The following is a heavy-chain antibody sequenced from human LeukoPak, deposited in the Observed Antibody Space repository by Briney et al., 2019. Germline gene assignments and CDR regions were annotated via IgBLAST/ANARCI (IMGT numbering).Heavy chain of an antibody. Sequence: PSETLSLTCTVSGGSISSYYWSWIRQPAGKGLEWIGRIYTSGSTNYNPSVKSRVAISVDKSKNQFSLKLSSVTAADTAVYYCASERREYSSPGPFDYWGQGTLVTVSS. CDR3: ASERREYSSPGPFDY. J-gene: IGHJ4*02. CDR2: IYTSGST. CDR1: GGSISSYY. D-gene: IGHD6-6*01. V-gene: IGHV4-4*07.